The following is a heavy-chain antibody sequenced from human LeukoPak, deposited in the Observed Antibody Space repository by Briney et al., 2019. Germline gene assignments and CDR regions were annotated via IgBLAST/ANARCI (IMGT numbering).Heavy chain of an antibody. J-gene: IGHJ5*02. Sequence: ASVKVSCKASGYTFTSYDINWVRQATGQGLEWMGWMNPNSGNTGYAQKFQGRVTMTRNTSISTAYMELSSLRSEDTAVYYCARRWPYYAFWSPFDPWGQGTLVTVSS. V-gene: IGHV1-8*01. CDR2: MNPNSGNT. CDR3: ARRWPYYAFWSPFDP. CDR1: GYTFTSYD. D-gene: IGHD3-3*01.